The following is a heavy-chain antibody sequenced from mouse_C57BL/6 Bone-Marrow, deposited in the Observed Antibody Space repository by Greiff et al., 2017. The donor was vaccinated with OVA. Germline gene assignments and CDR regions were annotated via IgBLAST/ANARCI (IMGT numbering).Heavy chain of an antibody. D-gene: IGHD1-1*01. CDR3: AKNYYLYNDSRKYYYAMDY. V-gene: IGHV2-5*01. CDR2: IWSGGST. J-gene: IGHJ4*01. Sequence: VQLKESGPGLVQPSQSLSITCTVSGFSLTSYGVHWVRQSSGKGLEWLGVIWSGGSTDYNAAFMSRLSITKDNSKSQVFFKMNSLQADDTTIYYYAKNYYLYNDSRKYYYAMDYWGQGTSVTVSS. CDR1: GFSLTSYG.